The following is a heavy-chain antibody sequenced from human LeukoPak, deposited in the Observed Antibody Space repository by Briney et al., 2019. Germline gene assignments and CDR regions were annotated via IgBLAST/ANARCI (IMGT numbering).Heavy chain of an antibody. V-gene: IGHV3-23*01. CDR2: IGRSGCNT. CDR1: GFTFSSYA. CDR3: AKDASSGGPDYFDY. D-gene: IGHD6-19*01. J-gene: IGHJ4*02. Sequence: GGSLRLSCAASGFTFSSYAMSWVRQAPGKGLEWVSAIGRSGCNTYYADSVKGRFTISRDNSKNTLYLQMNSLSAEDTAVYYCAKDASSGGPDYFDYWGQGTLVTVSS.